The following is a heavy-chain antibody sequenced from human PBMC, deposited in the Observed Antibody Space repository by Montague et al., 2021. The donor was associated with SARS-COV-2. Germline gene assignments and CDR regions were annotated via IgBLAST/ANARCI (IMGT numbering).Heavy chain of an antibody. CDR1: GDSISSSSYN. CDR2: IHYSGRP. D-gene: IGHD3-3*01. CDR3: TRHEHYTCPGPSHGFGY. J-gene: IGHJ4*02. Sequence: SETLSLTCTVSGDSISSSSYNWGWIRQPPGKGLEWIGSIHYSGRPYYNPSLRGRVIIYVDTSKNQLSLKLSSVTAANTAVYYCTRHEHYTCPGPSHGFGYWGQGTLVTVSS. V-gene: IGHV4-39*01.